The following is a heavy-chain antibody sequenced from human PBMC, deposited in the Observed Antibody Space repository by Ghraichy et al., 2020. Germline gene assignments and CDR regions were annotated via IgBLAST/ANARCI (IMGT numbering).Heavy chain of an antibody. J-gene: IGHJ4*02. V-gene: IGHV3-23*01. CDR1: GFTFSSYA. CDR3: AKGGSGSYSLLFDY. CDR2: ISGSGGST. Sequence: GESLNISCAASGFTFSSYAMSWVRQAPGKGLEWVSAISGSGGSTYYADSVKGRFTISRDNSKNTLYLQMNSLRAEDTAVYYCAKGGSGSYSLLFDYWGQGTLVTVSS. D-gene: IGHD3-10*01.